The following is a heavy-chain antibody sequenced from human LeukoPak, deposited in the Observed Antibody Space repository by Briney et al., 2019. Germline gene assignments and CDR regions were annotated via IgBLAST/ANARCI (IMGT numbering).Heavy chain of an antibody. J-gene: IGHJ6*02. Sequence: GGSLRLSCAASGFTFSSYAMHWVRQAPGKGLEWVATTSFDVSNKYYADSVKGRFTISRDNSKNTLYLQMNSLRAEDTAVYYCAKDLQDIVVVPAAMSLYYGMDVWGQGTTVTVSS. CDR1: GFTFSSYA. CDR3: AKDLQDIVVVPAAMSLYYGMDV. V-gene: IGHV3-30*04. CDR2: TSFDVSNK. D-gene: IGHD2-2*01.